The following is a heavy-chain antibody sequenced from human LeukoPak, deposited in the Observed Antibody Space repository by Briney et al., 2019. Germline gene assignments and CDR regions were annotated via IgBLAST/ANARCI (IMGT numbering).Heavy chain of an antibody. V-gene: IGHV7-4-1*02. Sequence: ASVKVSCKASGYTFTDYPMNWVRQAPGQGLEWMGWFNTDTGNPTYAQGFTGHYVFSLDTSVSTAYLQIISLKAEDTAVYYCARAGLTGSKVAFDVWGQGTMVTVSS. CDR3: ARAGLTGSKVAFDV. CDR2: FNTDTGNP. J-gene: IGHJ3*01. D-gene: IGHD1-20*01. CDR1: GYTFTDYP.